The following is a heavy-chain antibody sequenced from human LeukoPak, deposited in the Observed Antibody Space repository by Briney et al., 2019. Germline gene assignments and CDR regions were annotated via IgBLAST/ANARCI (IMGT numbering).Heavy chain of an antibody. CDR3: ARGRRDGYNWAY. CDR1: GYSISSGYY. Sequence: SETLSLTCTVSGYSISSGYYWGWIRQPPGKGLEWIGSIYHSGSTYYNPSLKSRVTISVDTSKNQFSLKLSSVTAADTAVYYCARGRRDGYNWAYWGQGTLVTVSS. D-gene: IGHD5-24*01. J-gene: IGHJ4*02. CDR2: IYHSGST. V-gene: IGHV4-38-2*02.